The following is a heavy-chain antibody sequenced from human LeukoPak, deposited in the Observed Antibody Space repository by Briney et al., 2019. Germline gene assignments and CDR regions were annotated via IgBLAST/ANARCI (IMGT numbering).Heavy chain of an antibody. CDR2: INPSGGST. V-gene: IGHV1-46*01. CDR3: ARGLGYDFWSGYFNYYYYYGMDV. CDR1: GYTFTSYY. D-gene: IGHD3-3*01. J-gene: IGHJ6*02. Sequence: ASVKVSCKASGYTFTSYYMHWVRQAPGQGLEWMGMINPSGGSTSYAQKFQGRVTMTRDTSTSTVYMDLSSLRSEDTAVYYCARGLGYDFWSGYFNYYYYYGMDVWGQGTTVTVSS.